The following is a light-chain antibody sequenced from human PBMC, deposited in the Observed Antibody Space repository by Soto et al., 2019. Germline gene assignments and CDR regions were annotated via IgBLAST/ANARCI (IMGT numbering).Light chain of an antibody. V-gene: IGKV3-20*01. CDR3: QQYGMSPGYT. CDR2: TAS. Sequence: EIVLTQSPGTLSLSPGERATLSCRASQSVTSNFVAWYQQKPGQAPRLLIYTASSRATGIPDRFSGSGSGRDFTLTISRLEPDDFAVYYCQQYGMSPGYTFGQGTKLEIK. CDR1: QSVTSNF. J-gene: IGKJ2*01.